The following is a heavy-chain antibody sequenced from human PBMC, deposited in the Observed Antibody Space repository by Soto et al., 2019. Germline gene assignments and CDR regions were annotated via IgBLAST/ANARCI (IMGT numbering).Heavy chain of an antibody. V-gene: IGHV3-30*18. Sequence: QVQLVESGGGVVQPGRSLRLSCAASGFTFSSYGMHWVRQAPGKGLEWVAVISYDGSNKYYADSVKGRFTISRDNYKNTLYRQMNSLRVEDTVVYYCAKDLLRPGRAYGMDVWGQGTTVTVSS. CDR3: AKDLLRPGRAYGMDV. J-gene: IGHJ6*02. CDR2: ISYDGSNK. CDR1: GFTFSSYG.